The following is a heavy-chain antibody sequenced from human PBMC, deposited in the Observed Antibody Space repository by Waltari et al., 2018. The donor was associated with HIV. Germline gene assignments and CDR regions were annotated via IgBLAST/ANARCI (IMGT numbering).Heavy chain of an antibody. CDR3: AYSGSYYFDY. J-gene: IGHJ4*02. D-gene: IGHD1-26*01. V-gene: IGHV4-39*01. Sequence: QLQLQASGPGLVKPSETLSLTCTVSGGSISSSSYYWGWIRQPPGKGLEWIGSIYYSGSTYYNPSLKSRVTISVDTSKNQFSLKLSSVTAADTAVYYCAYSGSYYFDYWGQGTLVTVSS. CDR1: GGSISSSSYY. CDR2: IYYSGST.